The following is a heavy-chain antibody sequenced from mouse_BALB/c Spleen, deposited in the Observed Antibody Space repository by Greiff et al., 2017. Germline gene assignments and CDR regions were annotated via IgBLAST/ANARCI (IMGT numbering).Heavy chain of an antibody. CDR1: GYSFTSYW. Sequence: VKLMESGAELVRPGASVKLSCKASGYSFTSYWMNWVKQRPGQGLEWIGMIHPSDSETRLNQKFKDKATLTVDKSSSTAYMQLSSPTSEDSAVYYCAREEAARATTWFAYWGQGTLVTVSA. CDR3: AREEAARATTWFAY. CDR2: IHPSDSET. J-gene: IGHJ3*01. V-gene: IGHV1-74*01. D-gene: IGHD3-1*01.